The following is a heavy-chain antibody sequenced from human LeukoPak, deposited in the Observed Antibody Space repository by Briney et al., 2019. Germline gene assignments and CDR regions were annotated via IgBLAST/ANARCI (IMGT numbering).Heavy chain of an antibody. CDR1: GGSISSSAYH. CDR3: ARALISSSWLYFDY. Sequence: PSETLSLTCTVSGGSISSSAYHWGWIRQPPGKGLEWVGSIHSSGSTYYNLSLKSRVTISVDTSKNQFSLKLSSVTAADTAVYYCARALISSSWLYFDYWGQGTLVTVSS. J-gene: IGHJ4*02. CDR2: IHSSGST. D-gene: IGHD6-13*01. V-gene: IGHV4-39*07.